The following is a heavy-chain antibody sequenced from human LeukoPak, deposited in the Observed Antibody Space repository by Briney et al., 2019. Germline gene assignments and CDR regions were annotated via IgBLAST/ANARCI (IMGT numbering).Heavy chain of an antibody. CDR2: IRYEGSNK. V-gene: IGHV3-30*02. CDR1: GFTFSSYG. CDR3: AKDLSGP. Sequence: GGALRLSCAASGFTFSSYGMHWVRQAPGKGLEGVAFIRYEGSNKYYADSVKGRFTISRDNSKNTLYLKMNSLRAEDTGVYYCAKDLSGPWGQGTLVTVSS. D-gene: IGHD1-14*01. J-gene: IGHJ5*02.